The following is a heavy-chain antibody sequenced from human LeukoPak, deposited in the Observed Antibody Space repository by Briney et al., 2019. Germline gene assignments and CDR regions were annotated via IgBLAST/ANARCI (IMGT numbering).Heavy chain of an antibody. CDR2: ISSSGSTI. CDR1: GSTFSSYE. D-gene: IGHD3-10*02. CDR3: AELGITMIGGV. V-gene: IGHV3-48*03. J-gene: IGHJ6*04. Sequence: GRSLRLSCAASGSTFSSYEMNWVRQAPGKGLEWVSYISSSGSTIYYADSVKGRFTISRDNAKNSLYLQMNSLRAEDAAVYYCAELGITMIGGVWGKGTTVTISS.